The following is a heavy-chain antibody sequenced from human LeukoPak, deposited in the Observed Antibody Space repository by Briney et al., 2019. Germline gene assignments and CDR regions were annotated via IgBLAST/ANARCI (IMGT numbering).Heavy chain of an antibody. CDR1: GGSISSGDYY. V-gene: IGHV4-31*03. CDR2: IYYSGST. J-gene: IGHJ5*02. Sequence: SQTLSLTCTVSGGSISSGDYYWSWIRQHPGKGLEWIGYIYYSGSTYYNPSLKSRVTISVDTSKNQFSLKLSSVTAADTAVYYCAREPGEPRGYWFDPWGQGTLVTVSS. D-gene: IGHD1-14*01. CDR3: AREPGEPRGYWFDP.